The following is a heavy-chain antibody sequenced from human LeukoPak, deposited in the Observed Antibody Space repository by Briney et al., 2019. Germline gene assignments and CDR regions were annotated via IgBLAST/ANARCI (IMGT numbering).Heavy chain of an antibody. J-gene: IGHJ4*02. CDR1: GFTFDDFA. CDR3: AKVHLPVGATAVGHYFDY. V-gene: IGHV3-9*01. D-gene: IGHD1-26*01. CDR2: ISWNSGNI. Sequence: GGSPRLSCVASGFTFDDFAMHWVRQAPGKGLEWVSGISWNSGNIDYADSVKGRFTISRDNAKNSLYLQMNSLRREDTALYYCAKVHLPVGATAVGHYFDYWGQGSLVTVSS.